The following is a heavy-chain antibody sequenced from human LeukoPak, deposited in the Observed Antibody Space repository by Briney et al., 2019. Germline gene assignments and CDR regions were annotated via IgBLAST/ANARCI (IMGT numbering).Heavy chain of an antibody. J-gene: IGHJ5*02. Sequence: GGALRLSYAASGFTFIKYGMQWVGQAPGKGVARVAVISYDGSNIYYADSVKGRFTISRDNSKNTLYLQINSLTAEDTAVYYCAKDRAPDFWYSNWFDPSGQGTLVTVSS. CDR1: GFTFIKYG. V-gene: IGHV3-30*18. D-gene: IGHD3-3*01. CDR3: AKDRAPDFWYSNWFDP. CDR2: ISYDGSNI.